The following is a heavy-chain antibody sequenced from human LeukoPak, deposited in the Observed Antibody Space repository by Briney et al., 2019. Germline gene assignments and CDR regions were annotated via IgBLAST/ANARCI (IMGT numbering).Heavy chain of an antibody. D-gene: IGHD6-19*01. J-gene: IGHJ4*02. Sequence: ASVKVSCKVSGYSLSEVSTHWARQAPGKGLEWMGGTDPEDGEAIFAQTIQGRVTMTEDTSIDTAYMELRSLRSEDTAVYYCVTDIRSGWRNYWGQGTLITVSS. CDR2: TDPEDGEA. V-gene: IGHV1-24*01. CDR1: GYSLSEVS. CDR3: VTDIRSGWRNY.